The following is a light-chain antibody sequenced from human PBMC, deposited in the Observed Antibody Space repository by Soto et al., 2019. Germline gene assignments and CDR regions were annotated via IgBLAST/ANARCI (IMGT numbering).Light chain of an antibody. CDR3: QQCSDWPLIT. Sequence: EVVMTQSPATLSVSPGERATLSCRASQSVSSYLAWYQQKPGQAPRLLIYGASTRATGIPARLSGSGSGTEFTLTISILQSEDFAVYYCQQCSDWPLITFGQGTRLEIK. CDR1: QSVSSY. V-gene: IGKV3-15*01. CDR2: GAS. J-gene: IGKJ5*01.